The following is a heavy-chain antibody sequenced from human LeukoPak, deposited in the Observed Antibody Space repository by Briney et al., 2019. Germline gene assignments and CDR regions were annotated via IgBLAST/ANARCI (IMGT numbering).Heavy chain of an antibody. CDR2: IYSGGST. CDR1: GFTVSSNY. J-gene: IGHJ6*03. Sequence: GGSLRLSCAASGFTVSSNYMSWVRQAPGKGLVWVSVIYSGGSTYYADSVKGRFTISRDNSKNTLYLQMNSLRAEDTAVYYCARVTTWSGYYSYYYYYYMDVWGKGTTVTVSS. CDR3: ARVTTWSGYYSYYYYYYMDV. D-gene: IGHD3-3*01. V-gene: IGHV3-66*02.